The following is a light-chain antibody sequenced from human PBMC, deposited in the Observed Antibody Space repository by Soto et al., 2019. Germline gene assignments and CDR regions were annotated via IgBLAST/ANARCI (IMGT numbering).Light chain of an antibody. CDR1: SSDVGGYSS. CDR2: EVS. V-gene: IGLV2-8*01. Sequence: QSALTQPPSASGSPGQSVTISCTGTSSDVGGYSSVSWYQLHPGKAPKLMVYEVSKRPSGVPDRFSGSKSGNTASLTVSGLQAEDEADYYCSSYAGSNNYVFGTGTKGTVL. J-gene: IGLJ1*01. CDR3: SSYAGSNNYV.